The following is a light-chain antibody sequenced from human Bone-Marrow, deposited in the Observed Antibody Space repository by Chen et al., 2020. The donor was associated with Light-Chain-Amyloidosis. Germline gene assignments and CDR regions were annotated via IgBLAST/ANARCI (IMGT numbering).Light chain of an antibody. CDR1: SSDVGGDNH. CDR2: EVT. V-gene: IGLV2-14*01. CDR3: SSYTITDTLV. J-gene: IGLJ1*01. Sequence: QSALTQPASVSGSPGQSITISCTGTSSDVGGDNHVSWYQQHPDKAPKLMIYEVTNRPSLVPARFSGSKSDNTASLTISGLQTEDEADYFCSSYTITDTLVFGSGTRVT.